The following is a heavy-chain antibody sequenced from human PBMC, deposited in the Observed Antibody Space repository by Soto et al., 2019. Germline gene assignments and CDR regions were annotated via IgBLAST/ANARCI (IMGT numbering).Heavy chain of an antibody. CDR3: ARGYSSGPFDY. V-gene: IGHV3-53*01. CDR1: GFTVSSNY. J-gene: IGHJ4*02. CDR2: IYSGGST. D-gene: IGHD6-19*01. Sequence: GSLRLSCAASGFTVSSNYMSWVRQAPGKGLEWVSVIYSGGSTYYADSVKVRFTISRDNSKNTLYLQMNSLRAEDTAVYYCARGYSSGPFDYWGQGTLVTVSS.